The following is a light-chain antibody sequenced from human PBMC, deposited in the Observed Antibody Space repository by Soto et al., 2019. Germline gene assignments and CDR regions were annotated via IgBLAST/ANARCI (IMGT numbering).Light chain of an antibody. CDR1: SSNIGSNY. J-gene: IGLJ2*01. Sequence: QSVLTQPPSASGTPGQRVTISCSGSSSNIGSNYVYWYPQLPGTVPQLLIYRNSERPSGVPDRFSGSKSGTSASLAISGLRSEDEADYYCAAWDDSLSGVVFGGGTKVTVL. CDR2: RNS. V-gene: IGLV1-47*01. CDR3: AAWDDSLSGVV.